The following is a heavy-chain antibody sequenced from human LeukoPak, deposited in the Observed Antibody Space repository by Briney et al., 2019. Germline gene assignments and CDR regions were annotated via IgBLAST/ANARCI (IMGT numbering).Heavy chain of an antibody. CDR3: ARDQAGPGTHLLKFPFDY. V-gene: IGHV1-69*04. CDR1: GYTFTSYA. CDR2: IIPILGIA. D-gene: IGHD6-19*01. Sequence: GASVKVSCKASGYTFTSYAMNWVRQAPGQGLEWMGRIIPILGIANYAQKFQGRVTITADKSTSTAYMELSSLRSEDAAVYYCARDQAGPGTHLLKFPFDYWGQGTLVTVSS. J-gene: IGHJ4*02.